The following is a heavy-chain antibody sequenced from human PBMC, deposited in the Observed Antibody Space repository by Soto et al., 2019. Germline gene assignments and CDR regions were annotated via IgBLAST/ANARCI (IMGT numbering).Heavy chain of an antibody. CDR3: ATDYDILTGYRNNYGMDV. CDR2: INHSGST. Sequence: SETLSLTCAVYGGSFSGYIWTWIRQTPGKGLQWIGQINHSGSTYYNPSLKSRVTISVDTSKNQFSLKLSSVTAADTAVYYCATDYDILTGYRNNYGMDVWGQGTTVTVSS. J-gene: IGHJ6*02. D-gene: IGHD3-9*01. CDR1: GGSFSGYI. V-gene: IGHV4-34*01.